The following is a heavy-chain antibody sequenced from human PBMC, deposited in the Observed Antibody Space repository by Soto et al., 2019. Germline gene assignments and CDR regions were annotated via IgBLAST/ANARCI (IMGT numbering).Heavy chain of an antibody. V-gene: IGHV3-21*01. CDR2: ISSSSSYI. CDR1: GFTFSSYS. Sequence: PGGSLRLSCAASGFTFSSYSMNWVRQAPGKGLEWVSSISSSSSYIYYADSVKGRFTISRDNAKNSLYLQMNSLRAEDTAVYYCARRAAAALAYYHGMDVWGQGTTVTVSS. J-gene: IGHJ6*02. D-gene: IGHD6-13*01. CDR3: ARRAAAALAYYHGMDV.